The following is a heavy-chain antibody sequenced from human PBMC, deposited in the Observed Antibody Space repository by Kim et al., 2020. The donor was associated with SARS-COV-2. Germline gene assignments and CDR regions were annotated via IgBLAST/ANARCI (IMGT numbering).Heavy chain of an antibody. D-gene: IGHD6-13*01. CDR1: GFTFSSYA. CDR3: AKDGTAAAGMYPLDY. J-gene: IGHJ4*02. Sequence: GGSLRLFCAASGFTFSSYAMSWVRQAPGKGLEWVPAISGSGGSTYYADYVKDRLTISRDNSKNTLYLQMNSLRAEDKAVYYCAKDGTAAAGMYPLDYWGQGTLVTVSS. CDR2: ISGSGGST. V-gene: IGHV3-23*01.